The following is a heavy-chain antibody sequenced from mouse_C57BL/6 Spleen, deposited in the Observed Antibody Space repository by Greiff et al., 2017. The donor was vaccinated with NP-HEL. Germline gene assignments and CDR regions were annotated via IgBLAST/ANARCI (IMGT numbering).Heavy chain of an antibody. Sequence: VQLQQPGAELVKPGASVKLSCKASGYTFTSYWMHWVKQRPGQGLEWIGMIHPNSGSTNYNEKFKSKATLTVDKSSSTAYMQLSSLTSEDSAVYSCASYDGYYRGYFDAWGTGTTVTVSS. CDR2: IHPNSGST. CDR1: GYTFTSYW. CDR3: ASYDGYYRGYFDA. D-gene: IGHD2-3*01. J-gene: IGHJ1*03. V-gene: IGHV1-64*01.